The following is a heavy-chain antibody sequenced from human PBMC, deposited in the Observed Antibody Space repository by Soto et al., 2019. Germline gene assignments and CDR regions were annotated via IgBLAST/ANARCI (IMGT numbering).Heavy chain of an antibody. J-gene: IGHJ4*02. CDR2: INHSGST. V-gene: IGHV4-34*01. CDR3: ARARAWRYDFWSGSDYFDY. CDR1: GGSFSGYY. Sequence: SETLSLTCAVYGGSFSGYYWSWIRQPPGKGLEWIGEINHSGSTNYNPSLKSRVTISVDTSKNQFSLKLSSVTAADTAVYYCARARAWRYDFWSGSDYFDYWGQVTLVTVSS. D-gene: IGHD3-3*01.